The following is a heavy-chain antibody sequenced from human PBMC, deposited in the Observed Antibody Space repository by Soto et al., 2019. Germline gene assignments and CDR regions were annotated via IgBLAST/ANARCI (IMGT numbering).Heavy chain of an antibody. CDR2: IYHSGST. CDR3: ATDSAFHGMDV. CDR1: GGSISSGGYS. Sequence: SETLSLTCAVSGGSISSGGYSWSWILQPPGKGLELIVYIYHSGSTYYNPSLKSRVTISVDRSKTQFSLKLSSVTAADTAVYYCATDSAFHGMDVWGQGTTVTVSS. J-gene: IGHJ6*02. V-gene: IGHV4-30-2*01.